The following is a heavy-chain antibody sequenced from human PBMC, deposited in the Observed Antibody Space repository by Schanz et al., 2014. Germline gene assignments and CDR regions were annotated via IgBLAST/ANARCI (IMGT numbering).Heavy chain of an antibody. Sequence: DVQLVESGGTLVRPGGSLSLSCAASGFNFSSHWMTWVRQAPGRGLERVANIRQDVRAKYYVDSVKGRFTISRDNIASSLFLQMNSLRAEDSAVYYCARGLIVGDGQHFYFSYGLDVWGQGTTVTVSS. CDR2: IRQDVRAK. J-gene: IGHJ6*02. D-gene: IGHD1-26*01. V-gene: IGHV3-7*01. CDR3: ARGLIVGDGQHFYFSYGLDV. CDR1: GFNFSSHW.